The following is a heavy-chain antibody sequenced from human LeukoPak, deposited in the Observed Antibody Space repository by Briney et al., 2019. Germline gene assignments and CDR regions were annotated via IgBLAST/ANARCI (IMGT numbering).Heavy chain of an antibody. D-gene: IGHD3-16*01. J-gene: IGHJ6*02. Sequence: GALRLSCAASGFTFSSYWMNWARQAPGKGLEWVASVNHNGNVNYYVDSVKGRFTISRDNAKNSLYLQMSNLRAEDTAVYFCARGGGLDVWGQGATVTVSS. V-gene: IGHV3-7*03. CDR2: VNHNGNVN. CDR1: GFTFSSYW. CDR3: ARGGGLDV.